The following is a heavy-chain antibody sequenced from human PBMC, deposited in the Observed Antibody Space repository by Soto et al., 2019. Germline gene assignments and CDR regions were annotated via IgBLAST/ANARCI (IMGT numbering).Heavy chain of an antibody. CDR1: CGSVSSNIYY. CDR3: ARGYDYDSGGYPTPPTDY. V-gene: IGHV4-31*03. J-gene: IGHJ4*02. CDR2: IYYSGST. Sequence: SETLSLTCSVSCGSVSSNIYYWTWIRQHPGKGPEWIGHIYYSGSTYYNPSLKSRVTISLDMSKNQFSLKLTSVSAADTAVYYCARGYDYDSGGYPTPPTDYWGQGTLVTVSS. D-gene: IGHD3-22*01.